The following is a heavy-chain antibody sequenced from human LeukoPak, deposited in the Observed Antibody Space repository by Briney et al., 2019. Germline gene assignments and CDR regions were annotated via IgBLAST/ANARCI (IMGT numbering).Heavy chain of an antibody. CDR3: ARDAARYYYDSSGYGDAFDI. CDR2: IYYSGST. Sequence: SGTLSLTCTVSGGSISSYYWSWIRQPPGKGLEWIGYIYYSGSTNYNPSLKSRVTISVDTSKNQFSLKLSSVTAADTAVYYCARDAARYYYDSSGYGDAFDIWGQGTMVTVSS. V-gene: IGHV4-59*01. J-gene: IGHJ3*02. CDR1: GGSISSYY. D-gene: IGHD3-22*01.